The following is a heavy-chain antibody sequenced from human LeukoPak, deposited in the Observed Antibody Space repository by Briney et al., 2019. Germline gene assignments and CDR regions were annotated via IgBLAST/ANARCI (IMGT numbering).Heavy chain of an antibody. V-gene: IGHV4-30-2*01. CDR3: ARWDPHDHDAFDI. J-gene: IGHJ3*02. D-gene: IGHD3-16*01. CDR1: GGSISSGGYS. Sequence: SETLSLTCAVSGGSISSGGYSWSWIRQPPGKGLEWIGYIYHSGSTYYNPSLKSRVTISVDRSKNQFSLKLSSVTAADTAVYYCARWDPHDHDAFDIWGQGTMVTVSS. CDR2: IYHSGST.